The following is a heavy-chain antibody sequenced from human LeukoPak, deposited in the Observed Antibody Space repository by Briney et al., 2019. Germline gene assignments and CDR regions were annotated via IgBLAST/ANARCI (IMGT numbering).Heavy chain of an antibody. CDR1: GYTFTGYY. D-gene: IGHD3-10*01. J-gene: IGHJ5*02. V-gene: IGHV1-2*02. Sequence: ASVKVSCKASGYTFTGYYMHWVRQAPGQGLEWMGWINPNSGGTNYAQKFQGRVTMTRDTSISTAYMELSRLRSDDTAVYYCARPRAMVRGVIAGHWFDPWDQGTLVTVSS. CDR3: ARPRAMVRGVIAGHWFDP. CDR2: INPNSGGT.